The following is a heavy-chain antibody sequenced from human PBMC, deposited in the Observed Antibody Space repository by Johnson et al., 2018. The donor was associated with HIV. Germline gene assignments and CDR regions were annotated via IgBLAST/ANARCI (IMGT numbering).Heavy chain of an antibody. V-gene: IGHV3-74*01. J-gene: IGHJ3*02. CDR3: ARDRADSSSWFTAFDI. Sequence: VQLVESGGGLVQPGGSLRLSCAASGFTFSSYWMHWVRQAPGKGLVWVSRINSDGSSPRYAASVTGRFTISRDNAKNTLYLQMNSLRAEDTAVYYCARDRADSSSWFTAFDIWGQGTMVTVSS. CDR2: INSDGSSP. CDR1: GFTFSSYW. D-gene: IGHD6-13*01.